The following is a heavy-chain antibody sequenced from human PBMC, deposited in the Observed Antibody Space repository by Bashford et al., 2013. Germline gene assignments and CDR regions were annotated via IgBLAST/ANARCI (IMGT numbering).Heavy chain of an antibody. Sequence: VASVKVSCKVSGSSLSALSMHWVRHRPGKGLEWMGGFCILNMVETVYAQMVQSRVALTEDTSTDTVYMELHSLTSNDTAVYYCATHRLTHDSGYQDAFDFWGQGTLVTVSS. D-gene: IGHD3-22*01. CDR1: GSSLSALS. CDR3: ATHRLTHDSGYQDAFDF. CDR2: CILNMVET. J-gene: IGHJ3*01. V-gene: IGHV1-24*01.